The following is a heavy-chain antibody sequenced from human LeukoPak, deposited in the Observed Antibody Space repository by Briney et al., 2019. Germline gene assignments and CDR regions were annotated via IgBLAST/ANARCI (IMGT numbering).Heavy chain of an antibody. J-gene: IGHJ4*02. CDR3: ARGMGMIGDYYFDY. V-gene: IGHV3-30*03. Sequence: GGSLRLSCAASGFTFSSYGMHWVRQAPGKGLEWVAVISYDGSNKYYADSVKGRFTISRDNSKNTLYLQMNSLRAEDTAVYYCARGMGMIGDYYFDYWGQGTLVTVSS. CDR2: ISYDGSNK. CDR1: GFTFSSYG. D-gene: IGHD4-17*01.